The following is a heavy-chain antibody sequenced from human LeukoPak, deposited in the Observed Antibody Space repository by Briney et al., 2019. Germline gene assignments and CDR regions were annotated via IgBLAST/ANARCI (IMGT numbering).Heavy chain of an antibody. D-gene: IGHD2/OR15-2a*01. V-gene: IGHV3-33*01. CDR2: IFYDGSKE. CDR1: GFTFSNYG. CDR3: PRDQALYFSYGDY. J-gene: IGHJ4*02. Sequence: GGSLRLSCAASGFTFSNYGMHWVRQAPGKGLEWLAAIFYDGSKEHYADTVKGRFTISRDNSKNTLYLQVNSLTADDTAVYYCPRDQALYFSYGDYWGQGTLVTVSS.